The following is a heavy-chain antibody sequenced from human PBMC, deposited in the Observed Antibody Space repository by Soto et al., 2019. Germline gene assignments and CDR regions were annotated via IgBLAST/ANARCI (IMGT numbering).Heavy chain of an antibody. CDR3: AKLTGSH. CDR2: VYWDDDK. V-gene: IGHV2-5*02. D-gene: IGHD3-9*01. J-gene: IGHJ4*02. Sequence: ITLKESGPPLVKPTQTLTLNCSFSGFSLTANGVGVGWVRQPPGLALEWLAMVYWDDDKHYSASLRSRLSITKDTSKSQVVLTMTNMDPVDTGTYYCAKLTGSHWGQGSLVTVSS. CDR1: GFSLTANGVG.